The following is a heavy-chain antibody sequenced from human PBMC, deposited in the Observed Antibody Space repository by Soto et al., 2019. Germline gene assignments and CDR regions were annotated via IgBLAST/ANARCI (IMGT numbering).Heavy chain of an antibody. Sequence: SETLSLTCTVSGGSISSGGYYWSWIRQHPGKGLEWIGEIYHSGSTNYNPSLKSRVTISVDKSKNQFSLKLSSVTAADTAVYYCARVMWAVAGHYYYYGMDVWGQGTTVTVSS. CDR2: IYHSGST. CDR3: ARVMWAVAGHYYYYGMDV. CDR1: GGSISSGGYY. J-gene: IGHJ6*02. V-gene: IGHV4-31*03. D-gene: IGHD6-19*01.